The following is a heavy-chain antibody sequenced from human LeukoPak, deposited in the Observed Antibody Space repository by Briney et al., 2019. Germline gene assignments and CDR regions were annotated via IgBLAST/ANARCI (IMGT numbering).Heavy chain of an antibody. J-gene: IGHJ4*02. Sequence: GGSLRLSCAASGFTFNNFAMNWVRQAPGKGLEWVSVISDDGKTTHYADSVKGRVSISRDNSKNTLYLQMNSLGAEDTALYYCAKALYSSSWPQIGYWGQGTLVTVSS. V-gene: IGHV3-23*01. D-gene: IGHD6-13*01. CDR3: AKALYSSSWPQIGY. CDR2: ISDDGKTT. CDR1: GFTFNNFA.